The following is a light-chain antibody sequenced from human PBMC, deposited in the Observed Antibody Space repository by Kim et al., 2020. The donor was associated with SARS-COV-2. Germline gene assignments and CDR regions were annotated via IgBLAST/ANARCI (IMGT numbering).Light chain of an antibody. CDR1: SLRSYY. V-gene: IGLV3-19*01. CDR3: NSRDSSGNHWV. Sequence: SSELTQDPAVSVALGQTVRITCQGDSLRSYYASWYQKKPGQAPVLVIYGKNNRPSGIPDRFSGSSSGNTASLTTTGAQAEDEAYYSSNSRDSSGNHWVFG. J-gene: IGLJ3*02. CDR2: GKN.